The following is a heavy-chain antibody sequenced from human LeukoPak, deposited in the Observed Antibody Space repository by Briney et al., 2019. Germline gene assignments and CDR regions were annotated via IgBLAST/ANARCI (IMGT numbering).Heavy chain of an antibody. CDR2: IHPTANT. Sequence: PSQTLSLTCTASGGSPNNNNGSYFCSWLRQPAEKGLHWIGRIHPTANTMYNPSLRSRVTISLDTSKNQFSLNLYSVTAADTAAYYCASHYSRAGIDAFDIWGQGTVVTVSS. D-gene: IGHD6-13*01. CDR3: ASHYSRAGIDAFDI. V-gene: IGHV4-61*02. CDR1: GGSPNNNNGSYF. J-gene: IGHJ3*02.